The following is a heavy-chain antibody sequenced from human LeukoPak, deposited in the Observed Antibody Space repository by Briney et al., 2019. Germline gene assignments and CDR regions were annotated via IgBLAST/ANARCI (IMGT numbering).Heavy chain of an antibody. V-gene: IGHV4-61*02. CDR2: SDTSGST. Sequence: SETLSLTCTVSGVSISSGSYYWSWIRQPAGKGLEWIGRSDTSGSTNYNPSLKSRVTISVDTSKTQFSLKLSSVTAADTAVYYCAREVLAYCGGDCYSSWFDPWGQGTLVTVSS. J-gene: IGHJ5*02. D-gene: IGHD2-21*02. CDR3: AREVLAYCGGDCYSSWFDP. CDR1: GVSISSGSYY.